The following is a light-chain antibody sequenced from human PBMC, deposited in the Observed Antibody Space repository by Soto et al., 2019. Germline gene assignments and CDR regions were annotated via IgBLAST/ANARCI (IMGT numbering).Light chain of an antibody. CDR3: QQRSNWPLT. CDR2: DAS. CDR1: QSFSGNF. Sequence: EIVSTQPPGTLSLSPGERATLPGSASQSFSGNFLAWYQEKPGQAPRLLIYDASNRATGIPARFSGSGSGTDFTLTISSLEPEDFAVYYCQQRSNWPLTFGGGTKVDIK. V-gene: IGKV3-11*01. J-gene: IGKJ4*01.